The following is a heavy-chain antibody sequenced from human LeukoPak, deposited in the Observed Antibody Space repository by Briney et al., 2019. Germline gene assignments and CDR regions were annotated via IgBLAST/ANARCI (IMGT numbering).Heavy chain of an antibody. V-gene: IGHV4-59*08. CDR2: MDYSGST. Sequence: SETLSLTCTVSGGPISDYYWTWIRQSPGTGLEWIGYMDYSGSTAYNPSLKSRVTISIDTSKKQFSLELSSVTAADTAIYFCARRKRGSGGPFDYWGQGTLVTVSS. D-gene: IGHD2-15*01. CDR3: ARRKRGSGGPFDY. CDR1: GGPISDYY. J-gene: IGHJ4*02.